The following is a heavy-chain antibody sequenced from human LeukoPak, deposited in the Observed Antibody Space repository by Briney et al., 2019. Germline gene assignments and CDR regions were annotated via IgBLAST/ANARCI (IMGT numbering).Heavy chain of an antibody. CDR3: ARVGGSYYNYYYMDV. CDR1: GGSISSSSYY. CDR2: IYYSGST. Sequence: SETLSLTCTVSGGSISSSSYYWGWIRQPPGKGLEWIGSIYYSGSTYYNLSLKSRVTISVDTSKNQFSLKLSSVTAADTAVYYCARVGGSYYNYYYMDVWGKGTTVTVSS. D-gene: IGHD1-26*01. J-gene: IGHJ6*03. V-gene: IGHV4-39*01.